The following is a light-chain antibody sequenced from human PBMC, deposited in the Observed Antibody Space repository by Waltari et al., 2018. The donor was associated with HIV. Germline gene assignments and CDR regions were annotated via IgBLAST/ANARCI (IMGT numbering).Light chain of an antibody. Sequence: SALTQPASVSGSLGQSVTISCTGATRDIGDFVSWYQQLPGRAPQLLFSGVTRRASGCSHRFLASKSGATASRTISRLQADDEGCYYCSSTADLESVTFGGGT. CDR3: SSTADLESVT. V-gene: IGLV2-14*03. CDR1: TRDIGDF. CDR2: GVT. J-gene: IGLJ2*01.